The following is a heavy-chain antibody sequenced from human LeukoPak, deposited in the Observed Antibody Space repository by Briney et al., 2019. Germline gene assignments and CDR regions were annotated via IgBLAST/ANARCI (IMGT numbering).Heavy chain of an antibody. J-gene: IGHJ3*02. D-gene: IGHD2-2*01. V-gene: IGHV3-30*02. CDR1: GFTFSSYG. CDR3: ARGGSIVVVPASAFDI. Sequence: GGSLRLSCAASGFTFSSYGMHWVRQAPGKGLEWVAFIRYDGSNKYYADSVKGRFTISRDNSKNTLYLQMNSLRAEDTAVYYCARGGSIVVVPASAFDIWGQGTMVTVSS. CDR2: IRYDGSNK.